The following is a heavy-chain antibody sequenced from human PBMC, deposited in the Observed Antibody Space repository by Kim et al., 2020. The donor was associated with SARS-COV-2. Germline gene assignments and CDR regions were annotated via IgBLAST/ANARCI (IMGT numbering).Heavy chain of an antibody. V-gene: IGHV1-18*01. Sequence: ASVKVSCKASGYTFTSYGISWVRQAPGQGLEWMGWISAYNGNTNYAQKLQGRVTMTTDTSTSTAYMELRSLRSDDTAVYYCARDPRGDYQTTKRGFYYYGMDVWGQGTTVTVSS. J-gene: IGHJ6*02. CDR3: ARDPRGDYQTTKRGFYYYGMDV. CDR1: GYTFTSYG. D-gene: IGHD3-10*01. CDR2: ISAYNGNT.